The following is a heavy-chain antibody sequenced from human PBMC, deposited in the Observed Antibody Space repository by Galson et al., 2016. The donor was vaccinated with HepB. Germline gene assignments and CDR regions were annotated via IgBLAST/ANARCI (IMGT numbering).Heavy chain of an antibody. CDR2: TWHDGGNK. Sequence: SLRLSCAASEFTFSTYGMHWVRQAPGKGLEWVALTWHDGGNKYYADPVKGRFTIPRDNPKNTLYLQMNSLKVEDTAVYYCAREMHVAAAAAFDFWVRGTLVTVSS. V-gene: IGHV3-33*01. CDR1: EFTFSTYG. J-gene: IGHJ4*02. CDR3: AREMHVAAAAAFDF. D-gene: IGHD6-13*01.